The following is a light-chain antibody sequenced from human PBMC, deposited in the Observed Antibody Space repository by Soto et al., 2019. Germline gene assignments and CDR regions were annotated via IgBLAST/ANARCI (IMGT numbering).Light chain of an antibody. V-gene: IGLV2-23*02. CDR1: SSDIGSFNL. CDR2: EVT. Sequence: QSVLTQPASVSGSPGQSITISCTGTSSDIGSFNLVSWYQQHPGKAPKLIISEVTKQPSGVSNRFSGSKSANTASLTISGLLAEDEADYYCCSYAASITVLFGGGTKLTVL. J-gene: IGLJ2*01. CDR3: CSYAASITVL.